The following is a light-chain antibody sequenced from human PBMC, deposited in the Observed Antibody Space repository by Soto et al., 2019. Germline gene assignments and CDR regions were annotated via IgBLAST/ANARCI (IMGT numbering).Light chain of an antibody. V-gene: IGLV1-44*01. CDR1: SSNIGSNA. Sequence: QSVLTQPPSASGTPGQRVTISCSGSSSNIGSNAVNWYQQLPGTAPRLLIYSNNHRTSGVPDRFSGSKSGTSASLAISGLQSEDEADYYCAAWDDSLNGNWVFGGGTKVTVL. CDR3: AAWDDSLNGNWV. J-gene: IGLJ3*02. CDR2: SNN.